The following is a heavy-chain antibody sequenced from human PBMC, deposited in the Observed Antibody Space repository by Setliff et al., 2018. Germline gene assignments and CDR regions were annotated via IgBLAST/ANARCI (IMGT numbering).Heavy chain of an antibody. D-gene: IGHD3-22*01. CDR1: GYSFTVFG. CDR2: ISPYYGST. J-gene: IGHJ4*02. Sequence: ASVKVSCKTSGYSFTVFGISWVRQAPGQGLEWMGWISPYYGSTNYAQKFQGRATMTTDTSTSTAYMELTSLTSDDTALYYCVRGQGPRTVVAIPFDHWGQGTLVTV. V-gene: IGHV1-18*01. CDR3: VRGQGPRTVVAIPFDH.